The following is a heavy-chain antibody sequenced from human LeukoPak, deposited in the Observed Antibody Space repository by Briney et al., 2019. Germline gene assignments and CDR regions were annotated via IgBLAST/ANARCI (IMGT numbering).Heavy chain of an antibody. CDR1: GGTFSSYA. CDR3: AGGPAYVWGSYPLDY. D-gene: IGHD3-16*02. V-gene: IGHV1-69*05. CDR2: IIPIFGTA. J-gene: IGHJ4*02. Sequence: GASVKVSCKASGGTFSSYAISWVRQAPGQGLEWMGGIIPIFGTANYAQKFQGRVTITTDESTSTAYMELSSLRSEDTAVYYCAGGPAYVWGSYPLDYWGQGTLVTVSS.